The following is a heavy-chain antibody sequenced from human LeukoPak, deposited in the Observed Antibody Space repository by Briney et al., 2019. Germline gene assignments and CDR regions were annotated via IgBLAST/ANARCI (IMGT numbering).Heavy chain of an antibody. J-gene: IGHJ4*02. D-gene: IGHD1-26*01. Sequence: SETLSLTCSVSGVSISNYDWSWIRQPPGKGLELVGYIYYNGNTNYNPSLKSRVTISVDTSKNQFSLKLSSVTAADTAVYYCARDADPIVGATLWGQGTLVTVSS. CDR3: ARDADPIVGATL. V-gene: IGHV4-59*01. CDR2: IYYNGNT. CDR1: GVSISNYD.